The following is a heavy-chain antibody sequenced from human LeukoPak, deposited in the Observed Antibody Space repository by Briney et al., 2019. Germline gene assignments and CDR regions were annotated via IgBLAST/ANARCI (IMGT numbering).Heavy chain of an antibody. D-gene: IGHD1-1*01. CDR2: IYYSGST. V-gene: IGHV4-39*01. CDR3: ARPQLGAVDAFDI. CDR1: GGSISSGSYY. J-gene: IGHJ3*02. Sequence: SQTLSLTCTVSGGSISSGSYYWGWIRQPPGKGLEWIGSIYYSGSTYYNPSLKSRVTISVDTSKNQFSLKLSSVTAADTAVYYCARPQLGAVDAFDIWGQGTMVTVSS.